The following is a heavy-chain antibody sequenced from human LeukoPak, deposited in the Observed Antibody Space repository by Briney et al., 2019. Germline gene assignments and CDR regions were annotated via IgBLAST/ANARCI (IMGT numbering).Heavy chain of an antibody. CDR1: GGSFSGYY. Sequence: SETLSLTCAVYGGSFSGYYWSWIRQPPGKGLEWIGYIYYIGSTNYNPFLKSRVTISVDTSKNQFSLKLSSVTAADTAVYYCARDYAFDIWGQGTMVTVSS. V-gene: IGHV4-59*01. CDR2: IYYIGST. CDR3: ARDYAFDI. J-gene: IGHJ3*02.